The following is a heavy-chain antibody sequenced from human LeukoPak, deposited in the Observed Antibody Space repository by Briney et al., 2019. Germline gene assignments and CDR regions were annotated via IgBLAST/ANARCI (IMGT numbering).Heavy chain of an antibody. J-gene: IGHJ5*02. CDR1: GYSSSSSYY. Sequence: SETLSLTCAVSGYSSSSSYYWGWIRQPPGKGLEWIGSIYYSGSTYYNPSLKSRVTISVDTSKNQFSLKLSSVTAADTAVYYCAGTYYDFWSGYRYWFDPWGQGTLVTVSS. CDR2: IYYSGST. D-gene: IGHD3-3*01. CDR3: AGTYYDFWSGYRYWFDP. V-gene: IGHV4-38-2*01.